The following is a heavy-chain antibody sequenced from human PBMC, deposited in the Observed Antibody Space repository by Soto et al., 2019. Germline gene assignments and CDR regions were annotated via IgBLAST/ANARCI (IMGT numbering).Heavy chain of an antibody. CDR3: ATGNLYYDILTGGRPYYYYYGMDV. CDR2: INPNSGGT. Sequence: ASVKVSCTASGYTSAGYYMHWVRQSPGQGLEWMGLINPNSGGTNCAQKFQGWVTTTRDTCISTAYVELSRLRSADTAVHYCATGNLYYDILTGGRPYYYYYGMDVCGQGTTVTVS. CDR1: GYTSAGYY. J-gene: IGHJ6*02. D-gene: IGHD3-9*01. V-gene: IGHV1-2*04.